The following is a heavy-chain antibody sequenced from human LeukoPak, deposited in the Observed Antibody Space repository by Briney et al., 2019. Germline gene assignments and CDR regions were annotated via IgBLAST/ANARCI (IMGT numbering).Heavy chain of an antibody. J-gene: IGHJ4*02. D-gene: IGHD4-23*01. CDR2: ISTRDNTI. V-gene: IGHV3-11*01. Sequence: GGSLRLSCTASGFTFSDYYMSWIRQTPGKGLEWLSYISTRDNTIQYADSAKGRFTISRDNANNSVFLQMNNLRAEDSAIYYCARGARWAYYFDYWGQGSLVTVSS. CDR1: GFTFSDYY. CDR3: ARGARWAYYFDY.